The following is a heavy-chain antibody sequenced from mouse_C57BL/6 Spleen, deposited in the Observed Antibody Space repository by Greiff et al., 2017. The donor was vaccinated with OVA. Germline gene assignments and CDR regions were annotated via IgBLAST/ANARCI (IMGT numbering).Heavy chain of an antibody. D-gene: IGHD2-2*01. Sequence: QVQLKQPGAELVKPGASVKVSCKASGYTFTSYWMHWVKQRPGQGLEWIGRIHPSDSDTNYNQKFKGKATLTVDKSSSTAYMQLSSLTSEDSAVYYCAIREGYDPFAYWGQGTLVTVSA. CDR1: GYTFTSYW. CDR2: IHPSDSDT. V-gene: IGHV1-74*01. J-gene: IGHJ3*01. CDR3: AIREGYDPFAY.